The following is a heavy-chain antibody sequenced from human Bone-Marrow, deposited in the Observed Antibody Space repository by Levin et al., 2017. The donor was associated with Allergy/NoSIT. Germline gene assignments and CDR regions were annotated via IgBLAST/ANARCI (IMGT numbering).Heavy chain of an antibody. D-gene: IGHD3-22*01. CDR3: AGGGHSSGYFPPFEY. J-gene: IGHJ4*02. CDR1: GYTFTNYY. V-gene: IGHV1-46*01. Sequence: GGSLRLSCKASGYTFTNYYMHWVRQAPGQGLEWLGMITPNGGSTSDAQKVQGRITMTRDTSTSTVYMDLSSLRSEDTAVYYCAGGGHSSGYFPPFEYWGQGTLVTVSS. CDR2: ITPNGGST.